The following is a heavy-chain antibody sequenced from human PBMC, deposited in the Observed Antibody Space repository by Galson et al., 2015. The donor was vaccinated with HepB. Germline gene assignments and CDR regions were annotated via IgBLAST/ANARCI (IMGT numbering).Heavy chain of an antibody. V-gene: IGHV3-66*01. CDR1: GFTFSNAY. CDR2: IYSGGST. CDR3: AREDLLSMDY. J-gene: IGHJ4*02. Sequence: SLRLSCAASGFTFSNAYMIWVRQAPGKGLEWVSVIYSGGSTYYADSVKGRFTISRDNSKNTLYLQMNSLRAEDTAVYYCAREDLLSMDYWGQGTLVTVSS.